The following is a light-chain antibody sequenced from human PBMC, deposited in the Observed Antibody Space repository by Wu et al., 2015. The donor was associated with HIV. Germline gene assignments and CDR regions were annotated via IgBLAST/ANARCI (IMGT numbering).Light chain of an antibody. CDR1: QTINNW. CDR2: KAS. Sequence: DIQMTQSPSTLSASVGDTVTITCRASQTINNWLAWYQQKPGKAPKLLIYKASNLESGVPSRFSGSGSGTEFTLTIDGLQSDDFATYYCQQYNMYPWTFGQGTKIDIK. CDR3: QQYNMYPWT. V-gene: IGKV1-5*03. J-gene: IGKJ1*01.